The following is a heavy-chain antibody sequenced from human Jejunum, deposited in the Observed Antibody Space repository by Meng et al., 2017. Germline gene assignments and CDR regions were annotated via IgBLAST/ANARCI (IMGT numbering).Heavy chain of an antibody. D-gene: IGHD2-2*01. CDR2: IYYSGTT. CDR1: GDSIRGADYY. V-gene: IGHV4-30-4*01. J-gene: IGHJ4*01. CDR3: ARSRVVPAAYFDS. Sequence: QVELQESGPGLVKPSQTLSLTCSVSGDSIRGADYYWTWIRQAPGKGLEWIGYIYYSGTTYYNPSLKTRLILSVDTSTNRFSLNLSSVAAADTAMYYCARSRVVPAAYFDSWGHGTLV.